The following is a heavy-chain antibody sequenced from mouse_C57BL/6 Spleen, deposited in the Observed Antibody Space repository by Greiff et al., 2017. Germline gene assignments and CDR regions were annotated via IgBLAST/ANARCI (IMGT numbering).Heavy chain of an antibody. Sequence: QVQLKQPGAELVMPGASVKLSCKASGYTFTSYWMHWVEQRPGQGLEWIGEIDPSDSNTNYNQKFKGKSTLTVDKSSSTAYMQLSSLTSEDSADYYSSRQSTTGIAYWGQGTLVTVSA. CDR2: IDPSDSNT. CDR1: GYTFTSYW. D-gene: IGHD1-1*01. V-gene: IGHV1-69*01. J-gene: IGHJ3*01. CDR3: SRQSTTGIAY.